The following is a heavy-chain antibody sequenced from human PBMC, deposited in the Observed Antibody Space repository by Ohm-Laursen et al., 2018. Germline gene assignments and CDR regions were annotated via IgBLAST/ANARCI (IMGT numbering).Heavy chain of an antibody. D-gene: IGHD6-13*01. V-gene: IGHV1-2*02. CDR1: GYTFTGYY. CDR2: INPNSGGT. Sequence: ASVKVSCKASGYTFTGYYMHWVRQAPGQGLEWMGWINPNSGGTNYAQKFQGRVTMTRDTSISTAYMELSRLRSDDTAVYYCARLRLYSSSFGGFDPWGQGTLVTVSS. CDR3: ARLRLYSSSFGGFDP. J-gene: IGHJ5*02.